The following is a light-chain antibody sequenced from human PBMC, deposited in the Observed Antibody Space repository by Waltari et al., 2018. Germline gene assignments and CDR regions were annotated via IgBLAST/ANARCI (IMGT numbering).Light chain of an antibody. Sequence: QTVVTQEPSLSVSPGGTVTLTCALSSGSVSSTSYPTWYQQTPGQPPRTIVYIGISRSSGVPDRFSGAIRGNTAALTITGAQADDESDYYCSMYMGSGVWVFGGGTKLTVL. CDR1: SGSVSSTSY. J-gene: IGLJ3*02. CDR3: SMYMGSGVWV. V-gene: IGLV8-61*01. CDR2: IGI.